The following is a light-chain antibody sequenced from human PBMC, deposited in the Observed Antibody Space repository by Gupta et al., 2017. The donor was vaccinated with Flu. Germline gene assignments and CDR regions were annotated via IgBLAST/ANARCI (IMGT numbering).Light chain of an antibody. CDR2: DAS. CDR3: QQRSNRPPYT. Sequence: ATLSLSPGERATLSCRASQSVSRYLAWYQQKPGQAPRLLIYDASNRATGIPARFRGSGSGTDFTLTISSLEPEDFAVYYCQQRSNRPPYTFGQGTKLQIK. V-gene: IGKV3-11*01. CDR1: QSVSRY. J-gene: IGKJ2*01.